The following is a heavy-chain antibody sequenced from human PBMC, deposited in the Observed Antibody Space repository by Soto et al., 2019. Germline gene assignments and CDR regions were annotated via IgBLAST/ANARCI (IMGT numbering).Heavy chain of an antibody. CDR2: ISGSGGST. CDR1: GFTFSSYA. CDR3: AKGGTVKRGKVALSPFDY. V-gene: IGHV3-23*01. J-gene: IGHJ4*02. D-gene: IGHD1-1*01. Sequence: EVQLLESGGGLVQPGGSLRLSCAASGFTFSSYAMSWVRQAPGKGLEWVSAISGSGGSTYYADSVKGRFTISRDNSKNPLYLQMNSLRAEDTAVYYCAKGGTVKRGKVALSPFDYWGQGTLVTVSS.